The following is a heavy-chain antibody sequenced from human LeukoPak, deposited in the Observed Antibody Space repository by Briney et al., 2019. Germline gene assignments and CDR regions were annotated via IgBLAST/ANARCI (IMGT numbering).Heavy chain of an antibody. CDR2: ISAYNGNT. CDR3: ARGGYSSGWYWFDP. CDR1: GYTFSIYG. V-gene: IGHV1-18*01. Sequence: AASVRVSCKASGYTFSIYGFSWVRQAPGQGLEWMGWISAYNGNTNYAQKFQGRVTMTTDTSTSTAHMELSSLRSEDTALYYCARGGYSSGWYWFDPWGQGTLVTVSS. D-gene: IGHD6-19*01. J-gene: IGHJ5*02.